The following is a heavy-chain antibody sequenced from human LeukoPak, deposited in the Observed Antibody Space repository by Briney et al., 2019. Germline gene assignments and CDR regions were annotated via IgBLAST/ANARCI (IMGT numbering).Heavy chain of an antibody. CDR3: ARFTGTTPSFFDY. D-gene: IGHD1-7*01. Sequence: SETLSLTCAVSGGSISSGGYSWSWIRQPPGKGLEWIGYIYHSGSTYYNPSLKSRVTISVDRSKNQFSLKLSSVTAADTAVYYCARFTGTTPSFFDYWGQGTLVTVSS. CDR2: IYHSGST. CDR1: GGSISSGGYS. V-gene: IGHV4-30-2*01. J-gene: IGHJ4*02.